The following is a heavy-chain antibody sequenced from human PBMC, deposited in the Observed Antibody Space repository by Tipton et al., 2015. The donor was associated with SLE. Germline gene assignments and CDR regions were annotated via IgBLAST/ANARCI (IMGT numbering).Heavy chain of an antibody. CDR1: GGSISSYY. J-gene: IGHJ4*02. CDR3: AREGYGAY. CDR2: IYYSGST. D-gene: IGHD4-17*01. Sequence: TLSLTCAVYGGSISSYYWSWIRQPPGKGLEWIGYIYYSGSTNYNPSLKSRVTISVDTSKNQSSLKLSSVAAADTAVYYCAREGYGAYWGQGTLVTVSS. V-gene: IGHV4-59*01.